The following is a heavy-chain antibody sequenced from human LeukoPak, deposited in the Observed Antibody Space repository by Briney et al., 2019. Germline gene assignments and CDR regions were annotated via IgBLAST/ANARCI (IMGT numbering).Heavy chain of an antibody. CDR2: IDDGGNT. CDR3: ARFSRITWGDWGDALDL. CDR1: GGSFSDYF. J-gene: IGHJ3*01. D-gene: IGHD2-21*02. Sequence: PSETLSLMCSVYGGSFSDYFWSWIRQPPGKGLEWIGEIDDGGNTNYNPSLMSRVIVSMEKSKKQFSLVMRSMTAADTAVYYCARFSRITWGDWGDALDLWGQGATVIVSS. V-gene: IGHV4-34*01.